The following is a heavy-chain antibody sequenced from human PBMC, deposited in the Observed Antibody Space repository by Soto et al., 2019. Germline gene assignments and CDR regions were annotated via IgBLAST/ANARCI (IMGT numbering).Heavy chain of an antibody. J-gene: IGHJ4*02. D-gene: IGHD2-8*02. CDR3: LHATPVNTGGHN. CDR2: VYWVDDK. Sequence: QITLKESGPTLVKPTQTLTLTCTFSGFSLSTTGVGVGWIRQPPGKALDSLALVYWVDDKQYGPSLKSSITITKDTSKNEVHLTMTSMDPVDTTTHYCLHATPVNTGGHNWCQRTLVTLSS. V-gene: IGHV2-5*05. CDR1: GFSLSTTGVG.